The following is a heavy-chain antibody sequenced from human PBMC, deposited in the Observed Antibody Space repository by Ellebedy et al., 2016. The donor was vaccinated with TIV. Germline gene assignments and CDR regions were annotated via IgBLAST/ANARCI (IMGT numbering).Heavy chain of an antibody. CDR2: IVVGSGNT. CDR1: GFTFTSSA. Sequence: ASVKVSCKASGFTFTSSAMQWVRQARGQRLEWIGWIVVGSGNTNYAQKFQERVTITRDTSASTAYMELRSLRSEDTALYYCARDPKYYYYGMDVWGQGTTVTVSS. J-gene: IGHJ6*02. V-gene: IGHV1-58*02. CDR3: ARDPKYYYYGMDV.